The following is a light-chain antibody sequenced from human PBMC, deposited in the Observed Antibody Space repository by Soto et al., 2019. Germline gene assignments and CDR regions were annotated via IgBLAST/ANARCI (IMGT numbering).Light chain of an antibody. V-gene: IGLV1-47*01. CDR2: ETY. Sequence: QSVLTQPPSASGTPGQRVTISCSGSRPNIGSNHVYWYQQLPGTAPKLLIYETYQRPAGVPDRFSGSKSGTAASLAISGLRSGDEADYFCATWDDRLRGGVFGTGTKVTVL. CDR1: RPNIGSNH. CDR3: ATWDDRLRGGV. J-gene: IGLJ1*01.